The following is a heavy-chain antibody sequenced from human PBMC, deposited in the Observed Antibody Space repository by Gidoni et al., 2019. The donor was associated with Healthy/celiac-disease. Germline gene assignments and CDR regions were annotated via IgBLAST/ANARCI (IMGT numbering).Heavy chain of an antibody. CDR2: IDPSDSYT. V-gene: IGHV5-10-1*03. D-gene: IGHD3-22*01. CDR3: ARHHPYYYDSSGYYDY. J-gene: IGHJ4*02. CDR1: GYRFTSYW. Sequence: EVQLVQSGAEVKKPGESLRISCKGSGYRFTSYWISWVRQMPGKGLEWMGRIDPSDSYTNYSPSFQGHVTISADKSISTAYLQWSSLKASDTAMYYCARHHPYYYDSSGYYDYWGQGTLVTVSS.